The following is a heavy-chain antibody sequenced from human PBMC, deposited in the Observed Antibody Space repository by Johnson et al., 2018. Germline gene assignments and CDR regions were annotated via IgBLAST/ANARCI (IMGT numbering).Heavy chain of an antibody. Sequence: EVQLLESGGMLIHPGGSLRLSCAASGFTFHKYAMSWVRQVPGLGLEWVSGISGGGGSTYYADSVKGRFTISRDNSKNTLYLQMNSLRAEDTAVYYCAREWYTGFDIWGQGTMVTVSS. CDR3: AREWYTGFDI. D-gene: IGHD1-1*01. CDR1: GFTFHKYA. CDR2: ISGGGGST. V-gene: IGHV3-23*01. J-gene: IGHJ3*02.